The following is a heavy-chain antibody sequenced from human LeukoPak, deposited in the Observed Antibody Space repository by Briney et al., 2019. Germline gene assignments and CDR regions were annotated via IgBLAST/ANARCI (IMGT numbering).Heavy chain of an antibody. V-gene: IGHV4-34*01. D-gene: IGHD4-17*01. CDR2: INHSGST. Sequence: SETLSLTCAVYGGSFSGYYWSWIRQPPGKGLEWIGEINHSGSTNYNPSLKSRVTISVDTSKNQFSLKLSSVTAADTAVYYCARGDHDYGDYPFDYWGQGTLVTVSS. J-gene: IGHJ4*02. CDR3: ARGDHDYGDYPFDY. CDR1: GGSFSGYY.